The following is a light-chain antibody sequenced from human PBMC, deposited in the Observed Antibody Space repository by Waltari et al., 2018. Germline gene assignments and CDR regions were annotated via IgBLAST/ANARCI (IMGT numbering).Light chain of an antibody. J-gene: IGKJ5*01. CDR3: QHFKTYPIT. V-gene: IGKV1-13*02. Sequence: IQMTQSPSSVSASVGDRVTIACRASQDINSDLAWYQQKPWKAPKLLIYYASSLQSGVPSRFSGSGSGTDFTLTISSLQPEDFATYHCQHFKTYPITFGQGTRLEIK. CDR1: QDINSD. CDR2: YAS.